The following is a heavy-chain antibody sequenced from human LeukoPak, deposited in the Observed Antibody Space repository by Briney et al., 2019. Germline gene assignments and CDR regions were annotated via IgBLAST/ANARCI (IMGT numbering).Heavy chain of an antibody. CDR2: ISSSGSTI. D-gene: IGHD3-3*01. V-gene: IGHV3-11*04. J-gene: IGHJ4*02. Sequence: GGSLRLSCAASGFTFSDYYMSWIRQAPGKGLEWVSYISSSGSTIYYADSVKGRFTISRDNAKNSLYLQMNSLRAEDTAVYYCARGNTYYDFWSGYYVFDYWGQGTLVTVSS. CDR3: ARGNTYYDFWSGYYVFDY. CDR1: GFTFSDYY.